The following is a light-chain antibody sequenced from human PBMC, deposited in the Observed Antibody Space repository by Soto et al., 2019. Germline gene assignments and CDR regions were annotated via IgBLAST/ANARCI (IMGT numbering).Light chain of an antibody. CDR2: DAS. Sequence: EIVLTQSPATLSLSPGERATLSCRASQSVGSYLAWYQQKAGQAPRLLIYDASNRATGIPARFSGSGSGTDFTLTIGSLEPEDFALYYCQQRNNWPGTFGQGTKV. CDR1: QSVGSY. J-gene: IGKJ1*01. CDR3: QQRNNWPGT. V-gene: IGKV3-11*01.